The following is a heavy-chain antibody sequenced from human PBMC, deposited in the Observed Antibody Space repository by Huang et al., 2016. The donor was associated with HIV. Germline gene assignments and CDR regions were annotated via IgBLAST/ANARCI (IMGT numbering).Heavy chain of an antibody. D-gene: IGHD5-18*01. CDR3: ARGGYTYGFYWYFDL. J-gene: IGHJ2*01. CDR1: SGSISDHY. CDR2: IYYSGST. V-gene: IGHV4-59*11. Sequence: QVQLQESGPGLVKPSETLSLTCTVSSGSISDHYWSWIRQPPGKGLEWIGSIYYSGSTNYNSSLDSRVTMLLDTSENQLSLKFSSVTAADTAMYYCARGGYTYGFYWYFDLWGRGTLVTVSS.